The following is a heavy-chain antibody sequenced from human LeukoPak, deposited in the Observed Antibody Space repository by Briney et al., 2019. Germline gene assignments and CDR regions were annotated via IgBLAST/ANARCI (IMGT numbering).Heavy chain of an antibody. CDR3: ARLQSYYYDSSGYYFDY. J-gene: IGHJ4*02. CDR2: MHYTGTT. D-gene: IGHD3-22*01. V-gene: IGHV4-59*12. CDR1: GGSIRSYY. Sequence: SETLSLTCAVSGGSIRSYYWSWIRQPPGKGLEWIGYMHYTGTTNYNPSLKSRVTISVDTSKNQFSLKLSSVTAADTAVYYCARLQSYYYDSSGYYFDYWGQGTLVTVSS.